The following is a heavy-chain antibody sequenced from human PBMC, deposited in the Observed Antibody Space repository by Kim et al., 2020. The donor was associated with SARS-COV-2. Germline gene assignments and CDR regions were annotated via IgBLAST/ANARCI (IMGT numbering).Heavy chain of an antibody. CDR1: GFTFGDYM. J-gene: IGHJ4*02. D-gene: IGHD7-27*01. Sequence: GGSLRLSCAASGFTFGDYMMHWVRQVPGKGLEWVSLISWDSRDTNYVDSVKGRFTISRDNSKYSLYLQMNSLRTEDTALYYCAKDKANWGGFDYWGQGALVTVSS. V-gene: IGHV3-43*01. CDR2: ISWDSRDT. CDR3: AKDKANWGGFDY.